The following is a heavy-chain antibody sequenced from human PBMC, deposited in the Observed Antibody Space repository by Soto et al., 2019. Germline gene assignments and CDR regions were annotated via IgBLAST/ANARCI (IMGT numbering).Heavy chain of an antibody. Sequence: GGSLRLSCAASGFTFSSYWMSWVRQAPGKGLEWVANIKQDGSEKYYVDSVKGRFTISRDNAKNSLYLQMNSLRAEDTAVYYCARDSQWLVLDAFDIWGQGTMVTVSS. CDR3: ARDSQWLVLDAFDI. CDR1: GFTFSSYW. D-gene: IGHD6-19*01. V-gene: IGHV3-7*01. J-gene: IGHJ3*02. CDR2: IKQDGSEK.